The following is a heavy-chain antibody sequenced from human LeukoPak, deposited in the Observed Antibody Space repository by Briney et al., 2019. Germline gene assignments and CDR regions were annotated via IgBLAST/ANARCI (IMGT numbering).Heavy chain of an antibody. V-gene: IGHV4-34*01. CDR3: ARQGGYAGGWFDP. D-gene: IGHD5-12*01. Sequence: SETLSLTCAVYGGSFSGYYWSWIRQPPGKGLEWIGEINHSGSTNYNPSLKSRVTISVDRSKNQSSLKLSSVTAADTAVYYCARQGGYAGGWFDPWGQGTLVTVSS. CDR1: GGSFSGYY. CDR2: INHSGST. J-gene: IGHJ5*02.